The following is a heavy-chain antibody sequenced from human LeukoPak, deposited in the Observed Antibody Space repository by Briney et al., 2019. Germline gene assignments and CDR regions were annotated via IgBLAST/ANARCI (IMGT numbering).Heavy chain of an antibody. D-gene: IGHD1-26*01. Sequence: VSVKVSCKASGYSFSTYGITWVRQAPGQGLEWVGWISAYNGNTNYAQKLQGRVTMTTDTSTNTAYMELRSLRSDDTAVYYCARGSKWEHLDYWGQGTLVTVSS. J-gene: IGHJ4*02. V-gene: IGHV1-18*01. CDR2: ISAYNGNT. CDR3: ARGSKWEHLDY. CDR1: GYSFSTYG.